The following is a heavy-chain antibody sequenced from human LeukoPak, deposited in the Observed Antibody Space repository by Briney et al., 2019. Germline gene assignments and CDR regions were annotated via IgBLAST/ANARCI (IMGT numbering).Heavy chain of an antibody. CDR3: ARGGFDSYYYYYYMDV. D-gene: IGHD3-10*01. CDR1: GGSISSGSYY. J-gene: IGHJ6*03. V-gene: IGHV4-61*02. CDR2: IYTSGST. Sequence: PSQTLSLTFTVSGGSISSGSYYWSWIRQPAGKGLEWIGRIYTSGSTNYNPSLKSRVTISVDTSKNQFSLKLSSVTAADTAVYYCARGGFDSYYYYYYMDVWGKGTTVTVSS.